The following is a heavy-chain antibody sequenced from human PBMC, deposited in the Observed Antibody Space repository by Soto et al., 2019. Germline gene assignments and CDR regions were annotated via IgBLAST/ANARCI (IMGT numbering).Heavy chain of an antibody. CDR1: GGSVSSGNYY. CDR3: ARSMHYSDGSNYSPFDY. J-gene: IGHJ4*02. V-gene: IGHV4-61*01. CDR2: FYYTGST. D-gene: IGHD3-22*01. Sequence: QVQLQESGPGLVKPSETLSLTCTVSGGSVSSGNYYWSWIRQPPGMGLEWIGYFYYTGSTNYNPSLKSRVTISIDASKNQFSLRLSSVTAADTAVYYCARSMHYSDGSNYSPFDYWGQGTLVTVSS.